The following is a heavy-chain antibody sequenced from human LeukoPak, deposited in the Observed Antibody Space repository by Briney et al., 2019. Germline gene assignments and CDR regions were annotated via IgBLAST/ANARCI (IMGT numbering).Heavy chain of an antibody. CDR2: INHSGST. CDR1: GGSFSGYY. CDR3: ARPRRRGIAVAGTPFDY. Sequence: SETLSLTCAVYGGSFSGYYWSWIRQPPGKGLEWIGEINHSGSTNYNPSLKSRVTISVDTSKTQFSLKLSSVTAADTAVYYCARPRRRGIAVAGTPFDYWGQGTLVTVSS. D-gene: IGHD6-19*01. J-gene: IGHJ4*02. V-gene: IGHV4-34*01.